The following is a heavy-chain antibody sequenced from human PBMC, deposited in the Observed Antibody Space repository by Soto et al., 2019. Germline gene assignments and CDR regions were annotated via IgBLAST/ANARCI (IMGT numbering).Heavy chain of an antibody. Sequence: GASVKVSCKASGYTFTSYALHWVRQAPGQRPEWMGWINAGNGNTRYSQKFQGRVTITRDTSASTAYMELSSLRSEDTAVYYCARDYGTVYGDYHTLGHFDYWGQGTLVTVSS. CDR3: ARDYGTVYGDYHTLGHFDY. CDR2: INAGNGNT. D-gene: IGHD4-17*01. V-gene: IGHV1-3*01. CDR1: GYTFTSYA. J-gene: IGHJ4*02.